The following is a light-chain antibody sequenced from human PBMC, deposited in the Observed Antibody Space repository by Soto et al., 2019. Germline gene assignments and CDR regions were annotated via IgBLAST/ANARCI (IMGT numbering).Light chain of an antibody. CDR3: CSYAGESLPWV. Sequence: QSALTQPASVSGSPGQSITISCTRTSSEVGGYDLVNLVSWYQQHPGKAPKLIIYEVTRGPSGVSSRFSGSKSGDTASLTISGLQAEDEAYYYCCSYAGESLPWVFGGGTKVTVL. V-gene: IGLV2-23*02. CDR1: SSEVGGYDLVNL. CDR2: EVT. J-gene: IGLJ3*02.